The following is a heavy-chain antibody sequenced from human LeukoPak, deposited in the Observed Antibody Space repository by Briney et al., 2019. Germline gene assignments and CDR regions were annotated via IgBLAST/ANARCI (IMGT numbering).Heavy chain of an antibody. V-gene: IGHV4-59*01. CDR1: GGSISGYY. J-gene: IGHJ4*02. CDR2: IYYTGAT. D-gene: IGHD5-18*01. CDR3: ARAGYSYGTGYYFDY. Sequence: SETLSLTCTVSGGSISGYYWSWIRLPPGKGLEWIGYIYYTGATYYNPSLKSRVTISLDTSKNQFSLKLSSVTAADAAVYYCARAGYSYGTGYYFDYWGQGALVTVSS.